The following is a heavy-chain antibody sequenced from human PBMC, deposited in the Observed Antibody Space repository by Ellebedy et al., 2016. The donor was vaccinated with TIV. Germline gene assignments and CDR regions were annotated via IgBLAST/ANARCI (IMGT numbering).Heavy chain of an antibody. CDR3: ARVRRGSSGMDV. V-gene: IGHV1-2*02. CDR1: GYTFTANY. CDR2: INPDSGGT. D-gene: IGHD1-1*01. J-gene: IGHJ6*02. Sequence: ASVKVSCKASGYTFTANYIHWVRHAPGQGLEWMGWINPDSGGTNFAQNFQGRVSMTRDASINTVYMQLTRLQSDDTAVYYCARVRRGSSGMDVWGQGTTVTVSS.